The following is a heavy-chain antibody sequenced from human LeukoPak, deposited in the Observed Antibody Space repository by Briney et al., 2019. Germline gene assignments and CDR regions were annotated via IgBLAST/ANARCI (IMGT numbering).Heavy chain of an antibody. CDR3: AKSRSGSANWALRIFDN. CDR2: IKQDGSEK. Sequence: GGSLRLSCAASGFTFSSYWMSWVRQAPGKGLEWVANIKQDGSEKYYVDSVKGRFTISRDNSENTLYVEMNSLRAEDTAIYYCAKSRSGSANWALRIFDNWGQGTLVSVSS. J-gene: IGHJ4*02. V-gene: IGHV3-7*03. D-gene: IGHD3-10*01. CDR1: GFTFSSYW.